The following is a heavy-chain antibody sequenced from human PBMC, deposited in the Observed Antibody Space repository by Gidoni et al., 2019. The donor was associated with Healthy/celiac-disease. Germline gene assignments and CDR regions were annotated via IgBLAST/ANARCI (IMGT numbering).Heavy chain of an antibody. CDR3: ARDPERQYSSGWYTVDY. V-gene: IGHV3-30*04. D-gene: IGHD6-19*01. CDR1: GFTFSSYA. Sequence: QVQLVESGGGVVQPGRSLILSCAASGFTFSSYAMHWVRQAPGKGLEWVAVISYDGSNKYYADSVKGRFTISRDNSKNTLYLQMNSLRAEDTAVYYCARDPERQYSSGWYTVDYWGQGTLVTVSS. CDR2: ISYDGSNK. J-gene: IGHJ4*02.